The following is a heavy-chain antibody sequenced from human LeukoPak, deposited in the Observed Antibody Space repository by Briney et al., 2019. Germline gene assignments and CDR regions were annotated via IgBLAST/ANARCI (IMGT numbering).Heavy chain of an antibody. J-gene: IGHJ3*02. V-gene: IGHV3-30*02. CDR3: AKDALDFWSGSDAFDI. CDR1: GFTFSSYG. D-gene: IGHD3-3*01. Sequence: PGGSLRLSCAASGFTFSSYGMHWVRQAPGKGLEWVAFIRYDGSNKYYADSVKGRFTISRDNSKNTLYLQMNSLRAEDTAVYYCAKDALDFWSGSDAFDIWGQGTMVTVSS. CDR2: IRYDGSNK.